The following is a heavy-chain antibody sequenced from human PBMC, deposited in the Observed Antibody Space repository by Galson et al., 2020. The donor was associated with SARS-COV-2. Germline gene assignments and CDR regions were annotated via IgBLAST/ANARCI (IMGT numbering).Heavy chain of an antibody. J-gene: IGHJ4*02. V-gene: IGHV3-30*03. Sequence: LSLTCAASGFTFSSYGMHWVRQAPGKGLEWVAVISYDGSNKYYADSVKGRFTISRDNSKNTLYLQMNSLRAEDTAVYYCATPLGTYYYDSSGYYSLDYWGQGTLVTVSS. CDR1: GFTFSSYG. D-gene: IGHD3-22*01. CDR2: ISYDGSNK. CDR3: ATPLGTYYYDSSGYYSLDY.